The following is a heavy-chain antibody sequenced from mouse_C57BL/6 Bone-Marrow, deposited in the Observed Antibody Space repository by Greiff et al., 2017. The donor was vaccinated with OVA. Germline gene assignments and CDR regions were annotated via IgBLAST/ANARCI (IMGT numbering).Heavy chain of an antibody. Sequence: QVQLQQSGPGLVQPSQCLSITCTVSGFSLTSYGVHWVRQSPGKGLEWLGVIWRGGSTDYNADFMSRLSITTDNSKIQVFFKMNSLQADDSAIYYCAKNGAWCAYWGQGTLVTVSA. J-gene: IGHJ3*01. CDR2: IWRGGST. V-gene: IGHV2-5*01. CDR1: GFSLTSYG. CDR3: AKNGAWCAY.